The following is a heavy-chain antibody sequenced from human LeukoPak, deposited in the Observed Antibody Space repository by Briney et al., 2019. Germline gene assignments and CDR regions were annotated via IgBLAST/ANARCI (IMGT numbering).Heavy chain of an antibody. CDR1: GGSISSYY. J-gene: IGHJ6*03. Sequence: PSETLSLTCTHSGGSISSYYWSWIRQPPGKGLEWIGYIYYSGSTNYNPSLTSRVTISVDTSKNQFSLKLSSVTAADTAVYYCARVLPNLEWLPHYYMDVWGKGTTVTVSS. D-gene: IGHD3-3*01. CDR3: ARVLPNLEWLPHYYMDV. V-gene: IGHV4-59*01. CDR2: IYYSGST.